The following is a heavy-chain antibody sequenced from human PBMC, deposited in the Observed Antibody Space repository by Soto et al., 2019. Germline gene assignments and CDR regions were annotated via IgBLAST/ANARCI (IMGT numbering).Heavy chain of an antibody. V-gene: IGHV3-11*05. D-gene: IGHD6-13*01. CDR2: ISSSTSHT. Sequence: QVQQVESGGGLVKPGGSLRLSCAVSGFTFSDYYMTWIRQAPGKGLEWVSYISSSTSHTNYADSVKGRFTISRDNAKNSLFLQMNSLRAEDTAVYYCARGRGAAADYFDFWGQGTLATVSS. CDR3: ARGRGAAADYFDF. J-gene: IGHJ4*02. CDR1: GFTFSDYY.